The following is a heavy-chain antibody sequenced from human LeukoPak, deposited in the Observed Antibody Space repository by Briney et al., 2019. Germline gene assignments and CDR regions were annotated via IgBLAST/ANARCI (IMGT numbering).Heavy chain of an antibody. CDR1: GYSISSGYY. J-gene: IGHJ5*02. CDR3: ASLIVVVRGDQNWFDP. Sequence: SETLSLTCTVSGYSISSGYYRGWIRQPPGKGLEWIGSIYHSGSTYYNPSLKSRVTISVDTSKNQFSLKLSSVTAADAAVYYCASLIVVVRGDQNWFDPWGQGTLVTVSS. D-gene: IGHD2-21*01. V-gene: IGHV4-38-2*02. CDR2: IYHSGST.